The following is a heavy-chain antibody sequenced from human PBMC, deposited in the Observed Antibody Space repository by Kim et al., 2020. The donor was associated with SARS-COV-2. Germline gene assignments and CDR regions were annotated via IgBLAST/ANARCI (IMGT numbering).Heavy chain of an antibody. J-gene: IGHJ6*02. D-gene: IGHD2-2*01. V-gene: IGHV3-23*02. CDR3: ATRAGCSSTSCYYYYGMDV. Sequence: GRFTISRDNSKNTMYLQMNSLRAEDTAVYYCATRAGCSSTSCYYYYGMDVWGQGTTVTVSS.